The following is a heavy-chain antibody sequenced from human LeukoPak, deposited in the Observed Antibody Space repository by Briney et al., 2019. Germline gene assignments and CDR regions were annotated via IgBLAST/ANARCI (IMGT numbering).Heavy chain of an antibody. CDR2: ISSSGGTI. J-gene: IGHJ4*02. V-gene: IGHV3-48*03. Sequence: GGSLRLSCAASGFTFSSHEMHWVRQAPGKGLEWISYISSSGGTIYYADSVKGRFTISRDNGKNSLYLQMNSLRTEDTAVYYCARVHYNTAMVDIDYWGQGTLVTVSS. CDR1: GFTFSSHE. CDR3: ARVHYNTAMVDIDY. D-gene: IGHD5-18*01.